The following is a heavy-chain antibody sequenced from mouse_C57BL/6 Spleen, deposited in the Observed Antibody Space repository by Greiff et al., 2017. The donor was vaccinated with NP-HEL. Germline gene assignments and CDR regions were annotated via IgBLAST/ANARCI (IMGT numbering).Heavy chain of an antibody. Sequence: EVKLMESGPGLVKPSQSLSLTCSVTGYSITSGYYWNWIRQFPGNKLEWMGYISYDGSNNYNPSLKNRISITRDTSKNQFFLKLNSVTTEDTATYYCARGYGSRDFDYWGQGTTLTVSS. V-gene: IGHV3-6*01. CDR1: GYSITSGYY. D-gene: IGHD1-1*01. J-gene: IGHJ2*01. CDR2: ISYDGSN. CDR3: ARGYGSRDFDY.